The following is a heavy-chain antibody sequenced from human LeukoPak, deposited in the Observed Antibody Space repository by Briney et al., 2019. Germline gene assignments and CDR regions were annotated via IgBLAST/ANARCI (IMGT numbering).Heavy chain of an antibody. Sequence: SQTLSLTCTVSGGSISSGGYYWSWIRQHPGKGLEWIGYIYYSGSTYYNPSLKSRVTISVDTSKNQFSLKLSSVTAADTAVYYCASHSWGSGLAFVDYWGQGTLVTVSS. J-gene: IGHJ4*02. D-gene: IGHD3-22*01. CDR2: IYYSGST. CDR1: GGSISSGGYY. CDR3: ASHSWGSGLAFVDY. V-gene: IGHV4-31*03.